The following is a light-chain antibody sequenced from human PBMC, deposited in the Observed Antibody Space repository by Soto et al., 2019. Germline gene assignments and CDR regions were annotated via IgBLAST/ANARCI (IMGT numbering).Light chain of an antibody. V-gene: IGLV2-8*01. J-gene: IGLJ2*01. CDR2: VVS. CDR3: SAYAGSNNVV. CDR1: SSDVGGYNY. Sequence: QSALTQPPSASGSPGQSGTISCTGTSSDVGGYNYVSWYQQHPGKAPKLMIYVVSKRHSGVPGRFSGSKSGNTSSLTVSGLQAEDEADYNRSAYAGSNNVVFG.